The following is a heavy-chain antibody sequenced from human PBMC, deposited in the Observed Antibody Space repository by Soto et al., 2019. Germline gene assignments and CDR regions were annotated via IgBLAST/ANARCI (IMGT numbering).Heavy chain of an antibody. CDR2: FDPEDGET. V-gene: IGHV1-24*01. CDR3: ATGGCSSTSCYATLDY. CDR1: GYTLTELS. J-gene: IGHJ4*02. Sequence: ASVKVSCKVSGYTLTELSMHWVRQAPGKGLEWMGGFDPEDGETIYAQKFQGRVTMTEDTSTDTAYMELSSLRSEDTAVYYCATGGCSSTSCYATLDYWGQGTLVTVSS. D-gene: IGHD2-2*01.